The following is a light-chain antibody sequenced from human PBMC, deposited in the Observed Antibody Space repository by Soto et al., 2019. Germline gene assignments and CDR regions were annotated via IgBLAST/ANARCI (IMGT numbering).Light chain of an antibody. CDR1: QSVSSN. Sequence: EIVMTQSPATLSVSPGERATLSCRASQSVSSNLAWYQQKPGQAPRLLIYGASTRPTGIPARFSGSGSGTEFTLTLSSLQSEDFAVYYCQQYKNWPLITFGQGTRLEIK. CDR3: QQYKNWPLIT. CDR2: GAS. J-gene: IGKJ5*01. V-gene: IGKV3-15*01.